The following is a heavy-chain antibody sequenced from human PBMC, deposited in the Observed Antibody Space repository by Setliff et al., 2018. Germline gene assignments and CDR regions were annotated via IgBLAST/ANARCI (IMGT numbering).Heavy chain of an antibody. CDR1: EFTFSSYW. J-gene: IGHJ4*02. CDR2: INSDWSST. V-gene: IGHV3-74*01. D-gene: IGHD2-15*01. Sequence: GGSLRLSCAASEFTFSSYWMHWVRQAPGKGLVWVSRINSDWSSTSYADSVKGRFTISRDNSKNTLYLQMGSLRGEDTAVYYCATEGGTGDWGQGTVVTVSS. CDR3: ATEGGTGD.